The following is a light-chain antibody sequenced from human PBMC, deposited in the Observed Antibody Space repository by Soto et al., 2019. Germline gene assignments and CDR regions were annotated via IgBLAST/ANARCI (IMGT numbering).Light chain of an antibody. Sequence: DIQMTQSPSTLSSSVGDIFTITCRASQSISSWLAWYQQKPGKAPKLLIYAAATLQSGVPSRFSGSGSGTDFTLTISCLQSEDFATYYCQQYYSYPLSFGGGTKVDIK. CDR3: QQYYSYPLS. J-gene: IGKJ4*01. CDR1: QSISSW. V-gene: IGKV1-5*01. CDR2: AAA.